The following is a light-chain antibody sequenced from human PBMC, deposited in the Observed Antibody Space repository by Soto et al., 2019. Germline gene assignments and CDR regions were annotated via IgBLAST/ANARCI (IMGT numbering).Light chain of an antibody. V-gene: IGKV3-11*01. CDR1: QSVRTS. CDR2: DAS. J-gene: IGKJ1*01. CDR3: QQRSNWPGT. Sequence: TLSLSPGERATLSCRASQSVRTSLAWYQQQLGQAPRLLIYDASNKATGIPARFSGSGSGTDFTLTISSLDPKDFAVYYCQQRSNWPGTFGQGTKVDIK.